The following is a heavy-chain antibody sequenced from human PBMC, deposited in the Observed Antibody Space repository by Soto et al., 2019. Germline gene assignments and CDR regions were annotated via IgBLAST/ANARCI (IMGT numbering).Heavy chain of an antibody. Sequence: SETLSLTCTVSGGSISSYYWSWIRQPPGKGLEWIGYIYYSGSTNYNPSLKSRVTISVDTSKNQFSLKLISVTAADTAVYYCGRGAPMRGPVYWYFDLWGRGTLVTVSS. CDR1: GGSISSYY. J-gene: IGHJ2*01. V-gene: IGHV4-59*01. CDR3: GRGAPMRGPVYWYFDL. CDR2: IYYSGST. D-gene: IGHD3-10*01.